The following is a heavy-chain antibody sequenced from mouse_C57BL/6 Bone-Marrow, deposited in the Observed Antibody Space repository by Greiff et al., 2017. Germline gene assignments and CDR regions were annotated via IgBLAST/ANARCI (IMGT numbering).Heavy chain of an antibody. J-gene: IGHJ2*01. D-gene: IGHD2-3*01. Sequence: QVQLQQPGAELVMPGASVKLSCKASGYTFTSYWMHWVKQRPGQGLEWIGEIDPSDSYTNYNKKFKGKSTLTVDKSSSTAYMQLSSLTSEDSAVYYCARYDGYYDYFDYWGQGTTLTVSS. CDR2: IDPSDSYT. CDR1: GYTFTSYW. CDR3: ARYDGYYDYFDY. V-gene: IGHV1-69*01.